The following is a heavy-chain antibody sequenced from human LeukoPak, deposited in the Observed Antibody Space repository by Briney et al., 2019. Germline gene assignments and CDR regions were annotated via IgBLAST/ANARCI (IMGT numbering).Heavy chain of an antibody. CDR1: GFTFSSYA. CDR3: AKARDSSGWEFDY. Sequence: GGYLRLSCAASGFTFSSYAMSWVRQAPGKGLEWVSAISGSGGSTYYADSVKGRFTISRDNSKNTLYLQMNSLRAEDTAVYYCAKARDSSGWEFDYWGQGTLVTVSS. D-gene: IGHD6-19*01. V-gene: IGHV3-23*01. CDR2: ISGSGGST. J-gene: IGHJ4*02.